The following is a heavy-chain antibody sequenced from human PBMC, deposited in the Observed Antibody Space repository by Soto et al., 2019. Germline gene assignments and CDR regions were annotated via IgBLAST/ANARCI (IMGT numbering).Heavy chain of an antibody. J-gene: IGHJ4*02. V-gene: IGHV4-4*07. CDR3: ARGRFSGRSGTARLVDY. D-gene: IGHD3-10*01. CDR2: IYSGGST. Sequence: QVQLQEWGPGLVKPSETLSLTCTVSGGSITTYYWSWIRQPAGKGLEWIGRIYSGGSTNYNPSLKSRVTISVDTSKNQFSLKLSSVTAADTAVYYCARGRFSGRSGTARLVDYWGQGTLVTVSS. CDR1: GGSITTYY.